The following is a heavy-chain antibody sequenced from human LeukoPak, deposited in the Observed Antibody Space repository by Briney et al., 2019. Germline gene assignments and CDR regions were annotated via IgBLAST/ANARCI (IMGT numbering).Heavy chain of an antibody. D-gene: IGHD3-22*01. CDR3: ARELPPDLYDSSGYYYFGD. Sequence: SVKVSCKASGYTFTSYGISWVRQAPGQGLEWMGGIIPIFGTANYAQKFQGRVTITADKSTSTAYMELSSLRSEDTAVYYCARELPPDLYDSSGYYYFGDWGQGTLVTVSS. CDR2: IIPIFGTA. V-gene: IGHV1-69*06. CDR1: GYTFTSYG. J-gene: IGHJ4*02.